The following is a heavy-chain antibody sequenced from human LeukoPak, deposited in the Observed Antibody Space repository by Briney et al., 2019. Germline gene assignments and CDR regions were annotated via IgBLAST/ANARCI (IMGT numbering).Heavy chain of an antibody. CDR1: GFTFSSYA. V-gene: IGHV3-30-3*01. Sequence: GGSLRLSCAASGFTFSSYAMHWVRQAPGTGLAWVAVISYDGSNKYYADSVKGRFTISRDNSKNTLYLQMNSLRAEDTAVYYCARDRGIAVAGASYFDYWGQGTLVTVSS. CDR2: ISYDGSNK. CDR3: ARDRGIAVAGASYFDY. J-gene: IGHJ4*02. D-gene: IGHD6-19*01.